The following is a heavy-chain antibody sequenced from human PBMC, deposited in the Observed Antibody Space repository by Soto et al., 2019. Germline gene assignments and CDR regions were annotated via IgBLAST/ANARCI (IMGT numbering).Heavy chain of an antibody. CDR3: ARWVVSSSWYRKEPAFDY. CDR2: INAGNGNT. Sequence: QVQLVQSGAEVKKPGASVKVSCKASGYTFTSYAMHWVRQAPGQRLEWMGWINAGNGNTKYSQKFQGRVTITRDTSASTAYMELSSLRSEDTAVYYCARWVVSSSWYRKEPAFDYWGQGTLVTVSS. CDR1: GYTFTSYA. V-gene: IGHV1-3*01. D-gene: IGHD6-13*01. J-gene: IGHJ4*02.